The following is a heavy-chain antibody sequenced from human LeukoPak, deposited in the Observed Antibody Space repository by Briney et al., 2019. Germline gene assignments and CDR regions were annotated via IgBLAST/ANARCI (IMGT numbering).Heavy chain of an antibody. D-gene: IGHD3-10*01. CDR1: GYTFTDYY. CDR3: AKHLWFGDTGYFDS. V-gene: IGHV1-2*02. J-gene: IGHJ4*02. CDR2: VKPDSGDT. Sequence: ASVKISCKASGYTFTDYYIQWLRQAPGQGPEWTGWVKPDSGDTYYAQKLQGRFTMTRDTSISTAFMELSMLTSADTAVYYCAKHLWFGDTGYFDSWGQGTLVVVSS.